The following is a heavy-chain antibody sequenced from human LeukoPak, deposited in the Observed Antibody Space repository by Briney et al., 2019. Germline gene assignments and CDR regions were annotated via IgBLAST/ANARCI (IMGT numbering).Heavy chain of an antibody. CDR3: ATDDKYAPSS. D-gene: IGHD2-2*01. Sequence: GGSLRPSCAASGFTFSPVWMHWVRQAPGKGLMWVSHIINDGSYTTYADSVKGRFTISRDNAKNTVYLQMNSLRAEDTAVYYCATDDKYAPSSWGQGTLVTVSS. CDR1: GFTFSPVW. V-gene: IGHV3-74*01. CDR2: IINDGSYT. J-gene: IGHJ5*02.